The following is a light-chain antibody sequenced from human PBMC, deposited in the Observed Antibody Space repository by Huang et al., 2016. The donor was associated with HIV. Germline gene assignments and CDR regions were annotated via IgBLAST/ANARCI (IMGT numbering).Light chain of an antibody. CDR3: QQFNNYPT. J-gene: IGKJ4*01. CDR1: QGISSA. V-gene: IGKV1D-13*01. CDR2: DAS. Sequence: AIQLTQSPSSLSTSVGDRVTITCRASQGISSAFAWYQQTPGKAPKLLIYDASSLESGVPSRFSGSGSGTDFTLTISSLQPEDFATYYCQQFNNYPTFGGGTKVEIK.